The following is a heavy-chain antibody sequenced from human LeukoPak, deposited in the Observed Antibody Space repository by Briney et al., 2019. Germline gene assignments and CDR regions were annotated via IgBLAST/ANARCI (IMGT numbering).Heavy chain of an antibody. CDR3: ARGRYCGGDCYHIDY. D-gene: IGHD2-21*02. V-gene: IGHV1-69*13. CDR2: IIPIFGTA. J-gene: IGHJ4*02. CDR1: GGTFSSYA. Sequence: ASVNVSCKASGGTFSSYAISWVRQAPGQGLEWMGGIIPIFGTANYAQKFQGRVTITADESTSTAYMELSSLRSEDTAVYYCARGRYCGGDCYHIDYWGQGTLVTVSS.